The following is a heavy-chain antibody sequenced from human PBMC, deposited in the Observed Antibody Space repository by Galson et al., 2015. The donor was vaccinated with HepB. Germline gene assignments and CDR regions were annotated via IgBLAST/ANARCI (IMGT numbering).Heavy chain of an antibody. CDR1: GYTFTSYG. CDR2: ISAYNGNT. J-gene: IGHJ4*02. D-gene: IGHD2-15*01. CDR3: ARVALPGDYFDY. Sequence: SVKVSCKASGYTFTSYGISWVRQAPGQGLECMGWISAYNGNTNYAQKLQGRVTMTTDTSTSTAYMELRSLRSDDTAVYYCARVALPGDYFDYWGQGTLVTVSS. V-gene: IGHV1-18*01.